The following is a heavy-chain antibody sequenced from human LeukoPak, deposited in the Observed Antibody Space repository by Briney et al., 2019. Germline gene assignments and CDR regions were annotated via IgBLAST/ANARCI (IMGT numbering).Heavy chain of an antibody. CDR1: GFTFSTNW. J-gene: IGHJ4*02. CDR2: INRDGSEK. Sequence: PGGSLRLSCAASGFTFSTNWMTWVRQAPGKGLEWVANINRDGSEKYYMDSVKGRFSISRDNAENSLYLQMSSLRAEDTAVYYCARVSCSGGTCLDFWGQGTLVTASS. V-gene: IGHV3-7*04. D-gene: IGHD2-15*01. CDR3: ARVSCSGGTCLDF.